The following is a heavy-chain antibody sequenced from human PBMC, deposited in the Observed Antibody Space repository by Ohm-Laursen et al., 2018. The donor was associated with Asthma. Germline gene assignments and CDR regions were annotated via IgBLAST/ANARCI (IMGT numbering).Heavy chain of an antibody. V-gene: IGHV3-74*01. Sequence: SLRLSCSASGFTLGDYFMHWVRQGPGEGLVWISHLFPDGRRTNYADSVKGRFTISRDDAQNTVYLQMNSLRVDDTAVYYCARGNLEGLLWGQGTLVTVSS. J-gene: IGHJ4*02. CDR3: ARGNLEGLL. CDR1: GFTLGDYF. CDR2: LFPDGRRT. D-gene: IGHD1-1*01.